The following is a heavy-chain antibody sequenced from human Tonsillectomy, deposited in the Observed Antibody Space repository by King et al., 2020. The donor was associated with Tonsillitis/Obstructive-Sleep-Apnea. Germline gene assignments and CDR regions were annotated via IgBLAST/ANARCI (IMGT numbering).Heavy chain of an antibody. V-gene: IGHV4-59*01. J-gene: IGHJ3*02. Sequence: LQLQESGPGLVKPSETLSLTCTVSGGSISSFYWSWIRQPPWRGLEWIGYIYSSGSTNYNPPLRSRPTISVDTSKNQFSLKRSSVTAADTAVYYCARGDRAFEIWGQGRMVIVSS. CDR3: ARGDRAFEI. CDR1: GGSISSFY. CDR2: IYSSGST.